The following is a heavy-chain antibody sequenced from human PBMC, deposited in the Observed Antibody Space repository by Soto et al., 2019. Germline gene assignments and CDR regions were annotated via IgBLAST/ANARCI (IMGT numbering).Heavy chain of an antibody. CDR1: GFTFSSYA. CDR2: ISYDGSNK. J-gene: IGHJ4*02. Sequence: GGSLRLSCAASGFTFSSYAMHWVRQAPGKGLEWVAVISYDGSNKYYADSVKGRFTISRDNSKNTLYLQMNSLRAEDTAVYYCARDLSGYSGYDSAPSYWGQGT. D-gene: IGHD5-12*01. V-gene: IGHV3-30-3*01. CDR3: ARDLSGYSGYDSAPSY.